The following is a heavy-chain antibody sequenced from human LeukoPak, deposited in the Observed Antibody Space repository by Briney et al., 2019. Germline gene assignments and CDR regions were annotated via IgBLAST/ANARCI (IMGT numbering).Heavy chain of an antibody. Sequence: PSETLSLTCTVSGGSISDHYWTWIRQPPGKGLEYIGYIYHSGRTTYNPSLKSRVTISIDTPKNEFSLKLSSVTAADTAVYYCARDMGSSGLDFWGQGTLVTVSS. V-gene: IGHV4-59*11. CDR1: GGSISDHY. D-gene: IGHD3-22*01. CDR2: IYHSGRT. CDR3: ARDMGSSGLDF. J-gene: IGHJ4*02.